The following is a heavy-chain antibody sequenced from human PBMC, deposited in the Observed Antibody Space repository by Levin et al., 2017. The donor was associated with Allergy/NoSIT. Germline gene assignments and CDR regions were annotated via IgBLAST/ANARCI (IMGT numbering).Heavy chain of an antibody. CDR3: ARVVDYDVLANYYSPYYFDF. CDR1: GGSISSGDHY. V-gene: IGHV4-30-4*01. CDR2: IYYSGTT. J-gene: IGHJ4*02. D-gene: IGHD3-9*01. Sequence: SETLSLTCTVSGGSISSGDHYWSWIRQPPGKGLEWIGYIYYSGTTNYNPSLTSRVTMSIDTSRNQFSLRLTSVTSADTAVYYCARVVDYDVLANYYSPYYFDFWGQGTLVTVSS.